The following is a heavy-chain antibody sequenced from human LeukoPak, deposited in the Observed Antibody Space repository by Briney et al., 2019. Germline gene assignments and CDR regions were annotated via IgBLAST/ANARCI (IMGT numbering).Heavy chain of an antibody. J-gene: IGHJ4*02. Sequence: GGSLRFSCAVSGFTFSSYWMSWVRQAPGKGLEWVANMNQDGSEKYYVDSVKGRFTISRDNAKNSLYLQMNSLRAEDTAVYYCATAYSNYGYCLDYWSQGSLVTVSS. D-gene: IGHD3-10*01. CDR2: MNQDGSEK. V-gene: IGHV3-7*01. CDR3: ATAYSNYGYCLDY. CDR1: GFTFSSYW.